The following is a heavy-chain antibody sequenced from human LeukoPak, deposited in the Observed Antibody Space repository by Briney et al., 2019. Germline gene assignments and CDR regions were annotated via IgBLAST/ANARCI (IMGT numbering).Heavy chain of an antibody. CDR3: AKDGAWFGELRVGRLDY. Sequence: PGGSLRLSCAASRFTFNTYWMHWVRQAPGKGLVWVSRIDSDGYSTAYADSVKGRFTISGDNSKNTLYLQMNSLRAEDTAVYYCAKDGAWFGELRVGRLDYWGQGTLVTVSS. CDR2: IDSDGYST. J-gene: IGHJ4*02. CDR1: RFTFNTYW. D-gene: IGHD3-10*01. V-gene: IGHV3-74*01.